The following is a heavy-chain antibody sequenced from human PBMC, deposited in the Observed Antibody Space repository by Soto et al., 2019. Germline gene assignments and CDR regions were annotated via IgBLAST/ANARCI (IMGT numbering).Heavy chain of an antibody. CDR2: INHSGST. CDR3: ARDLEAEAATPPIWFDP. D-gene: IGHD2-15*01. Sequence: SETLSLTCAVSGGSISSGGYSWSWIRQPPGKGLEWIGEINHSGSTNYNPSLKSRATISVDTSKNQFSLKLTSVTAADTAVYYCARDLEAEAATPPIWFDPWRQGTLVTVSS. J-gene: IGHJ5*02. CDR1: GGSISSGGYS. V-gene: IGHV4-30-2*01.